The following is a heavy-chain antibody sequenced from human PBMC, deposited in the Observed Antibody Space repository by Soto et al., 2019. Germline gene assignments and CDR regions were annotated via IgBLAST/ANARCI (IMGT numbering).Heavy chain of an antibody. Sequence: QVQLVQSGAEVKKPGSSVKVSCKASGGTFSSYAISWVRQAPGQGLERMGGIIPIFGTANYAQKFQGRVTITADESTSTAYMELSSLRSEDTAVYYCARSRSAQLEPLYYYYYGMDVWGQGTTVTVSS. CDR3: ARSRSAQLEPLYYYYYGMDV. D-gene: IGHD1-1*01. CDR2: IIPIFGTA. V-gene: IGHV1-69*19. J-gene: IGHJ6*02. CDR1: GGTFSSYA.